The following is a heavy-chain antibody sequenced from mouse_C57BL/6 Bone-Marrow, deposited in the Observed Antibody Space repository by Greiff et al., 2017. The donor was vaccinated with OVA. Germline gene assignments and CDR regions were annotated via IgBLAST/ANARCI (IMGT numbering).Heavy chain of an antibody. V-gene: IGHV1-5*01. CDR3: LITTVVERFAY. Sequence: EVQLQQSGTVLARPGASVKMSCKTSGYTFTSYWMHWVKQRPGQGLEWIGAIYPGNSDTSYNQKFKGKAKLTAVTSASTAYMELSSLTNEDSAVYYCLITTVVERFAYWGQGTLVTVSA. CDR2: IYPGNSDT. J-gene: IGHJ3*01. D-gene: IGHD1-1*01. CDR1: GYTFTSYW.